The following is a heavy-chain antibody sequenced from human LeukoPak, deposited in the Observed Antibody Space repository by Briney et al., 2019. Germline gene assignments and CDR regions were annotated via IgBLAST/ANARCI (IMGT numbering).Heavy chain of an antibody. Sequence: GGPLRLSCAASGFTFSSYAMSWVRQAPGKGLEWVSAISGSGGSTYYADSVKGRFTISRDNSKNTLYLQVNSLRAEDTAVYYCAKAGTARPKQTTFDPWGQGTLVTVSS. CDR3: AKAGTARPKQTTFDP. CDR2: ISGSGGST. J-gene: IGHJ5*02. V-gene: IGHV3-23*01. CDR1: GFTFSSYA. D-gene: IGHD1/OR15-1a*01.